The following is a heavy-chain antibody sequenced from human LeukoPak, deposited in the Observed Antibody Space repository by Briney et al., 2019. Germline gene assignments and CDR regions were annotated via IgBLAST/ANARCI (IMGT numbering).Heavy chain of an antibody. V-gene: IGHV3-23*01. CDR3: ARDRPDYDYVWGSYGDAFDI. CDR1: GFTFRSYV. Sequence: GGSLRLSCAASGFTFRSYVMTWVRQAPGKGLEWVSSISDSGGSTYYADSVKGRFTTSRDNSKNTLYLQMNSLRAEDTAVYYCARDRPDYDYVWGSYGDAFDIWGQGTMVTVSS. D-gene: IGHD3-16*01. CDR2: ISDSGGST. J-gene: IGHJ3*02.